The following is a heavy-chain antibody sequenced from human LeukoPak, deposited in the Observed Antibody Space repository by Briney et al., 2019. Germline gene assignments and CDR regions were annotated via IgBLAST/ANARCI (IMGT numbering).Heavy chain of an antibody. Sequence: GGSLRLSCAASGFTFSDYAMSWVRQAPGKGLEWVSAVSDSGGSTYYADSVKDWFTISRDNSKNTLYLQMNSLRAEDTALYYCANIGGVLWGKGTTVTVSS. CDR3: ANIGGVL. J-gene: IGHJ6*03. CDR2: VSDSGGST. V-gene: IGHV3-23*01. CDR1: GFTFSDYA. D-gene: IGHD3-16*01.